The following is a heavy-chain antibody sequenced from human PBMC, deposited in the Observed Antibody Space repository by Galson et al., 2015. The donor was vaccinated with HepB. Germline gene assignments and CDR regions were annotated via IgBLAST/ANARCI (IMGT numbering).Heavy chain of an antibody. V-gene: IGHV1-18*01. D-gene: IGHD2-15*01. J-gene: IGHJ5*02. Sequence: SVKVSCKASGYTFSSYSITWVRQAPGQGLEWMGWINTYNRNTGHARKFQGRVTMTTDTSTSTAFMELRSLRSDDTAVYYCARGAFVVVIDSIQNNWFGPWGQGTLVTVSS. CDR2: INTYNRNT. CDR1: GYTFSSYS. CDR3: ARGAFVVVIDSIQNNWFGP.